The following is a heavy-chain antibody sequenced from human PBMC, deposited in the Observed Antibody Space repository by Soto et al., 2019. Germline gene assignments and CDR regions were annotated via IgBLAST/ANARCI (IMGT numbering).Heavy chain of an antibody. V-gene: IGHV3-30*18. D-gene: IGHD3-16*01. CDR2: ISYDGSAE. Sequence: QVQLVESGGGVVQPGRSLRLSCVASGFTLSNYGMHWVRQAPGKGLEWVAMISYDGSAEYYVDSLEGRFTISRDISKNVLYQEMNRLRPEQTALYYCAKDYVPNKRCNWLDHWSLGTLVTV. J-gene: IGHJ5*02. CDR1: GFTLSNYG. CDR3: AKDYVPNKRCNWLDH.